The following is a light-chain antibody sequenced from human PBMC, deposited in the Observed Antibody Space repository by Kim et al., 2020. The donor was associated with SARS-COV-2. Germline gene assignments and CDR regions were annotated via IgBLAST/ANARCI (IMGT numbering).Light chain of an antibody. CDR2: AAS. CDR1: QSVSSSY. Sequence: EIVLTQSPGTLSLSPGERATLSCRASQSVSSSYLAWYQQKPGQSPRLLIYAASSRATGIPARFSGSGSGTDFTLTISRLEPEDFAVYYCQQRSNWPTTFGPGTRVDIK. V-gene: IGKV3D-20*02. J-gene: IGKJ3*01. CDR3: QQRSNWPTT.